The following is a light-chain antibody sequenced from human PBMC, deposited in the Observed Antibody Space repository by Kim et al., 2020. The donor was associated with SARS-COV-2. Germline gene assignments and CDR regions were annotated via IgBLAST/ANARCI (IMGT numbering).Light chain of an antibody. Sequence: GDRATLSSRASRSVSSTALAWSQHRPAQAPMLLVHDASSRATGVPDRFSGSGSRTDSTLSISRLESEDFAVYYCEHYSSSPPMYTFGQGTKLEI. CDR3: EHYSSSPPMYT. J-gene: IGKJ2*01. CDR1: RSVSSTA. CDR2: DAS. V-gene: IGKV3-20*01.